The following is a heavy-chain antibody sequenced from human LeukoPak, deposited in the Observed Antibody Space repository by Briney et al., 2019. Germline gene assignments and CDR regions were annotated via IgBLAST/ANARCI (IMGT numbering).Heavy chain of an antibody. CDR1: GYTFTNYA. CDR2: INPHTGDT. D-gene: IGHD6-13*01. V-gene: IGHV1-2*02. Sequence: ASVKVSCKASGYTFTNYAMNWVRQAPGQGLEWMGWINPHTGDTNYAQKFQGRVTMTWDTSMSTAYMELSRLRSDNTAVYYCERDKGAAGSDYWGQGTLVTVSS. CDR3: ERDKGAAGSDY. J-gene: IGHJ4*02.